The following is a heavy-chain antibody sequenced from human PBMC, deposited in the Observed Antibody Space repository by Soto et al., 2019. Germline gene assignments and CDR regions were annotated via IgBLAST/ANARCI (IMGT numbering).Heavy chain of an antibody. Sequence: QPGGSLRLSCAASGFTFSSYEMNWVRQAPGKGLEWVSYISSSGSTIYYADSVKGRFTISRDNAKNSLYLQMNSLRAEDTAVYYCARDNTIFGESDYYYGMDVWGQGTTVTVSS. CDR2: ISSSGSTI. CDR3: ARDNTIFGESDYYYGMDV. CDR1: GFTFSSYE. D-gene: IGHD3-3*01. J-gene: IGHJ6*02. V-gene: IGHV3-48*03.